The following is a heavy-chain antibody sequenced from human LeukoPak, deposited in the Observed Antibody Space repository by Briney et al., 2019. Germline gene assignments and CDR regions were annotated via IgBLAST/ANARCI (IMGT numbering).Heavy chain of an antibody. D-gene: IGHD3-16*02. J-gene: IGHJ4*02. CDR3: ARRLGELSYTYFDY. CDR2: ISGSGGST. CDR1: GFTFSSYA. Sequence: PGGSLRLSRAASGFTFSSYAMSWVRQAPGKGLEWVSAISGSGGSTYYADSVKGRFTISRDNSKNTLYLQMNSLRAEDTAVYYCARRLGELSYTYFDYWGQGTLVTVSS. V-gene: IGHV3-23*01.